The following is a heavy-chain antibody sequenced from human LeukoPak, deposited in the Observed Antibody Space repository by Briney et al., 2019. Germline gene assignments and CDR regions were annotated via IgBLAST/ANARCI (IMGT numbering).Heavy chain of an antibody. CDR1: GFTFSSYA. Sequence: GGSLRPSCAASGFTFSSYAMSWVRQAPGKGLEWVSAISGSGGSTYYADSVKGRFTISRDNSKNTLYLQMNSLRAEDTAVYYCEKVAGRGDTVVVPAATPFYSYYYMDVWGKGTTVTVSS. D-gene: IGHD2-2*01. V-gene: IGHV3-23*01. CDR2: ISGSGGST. J-gene: IGHJ6*03. CDR3: EKVAGRGDTVVVPAATPFYSYYYMDV.